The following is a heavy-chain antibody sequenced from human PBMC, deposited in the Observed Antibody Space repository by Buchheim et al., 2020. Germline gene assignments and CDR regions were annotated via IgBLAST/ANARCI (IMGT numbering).Heavy chain of an antibody. CDR2: ISGSGGST. CDR3: AKDLGGFTASYYYYGMDV. CDR1: GFTFSSYA. Sequence: EVQLLESGGGLVQPGGSLRLSCAASGFTFSSYAMSWVRQAPGKGLEWVSAISGSGGSTYYADSVKGRFTISRDNSKNMLYLQMNSLRAEDTAVYYCAKDLGGFTASYYYYGMDVWGQGTT. D-gene: IGHD3-3*01. V-gene: IGHV3-23*01. J-gene: IGHJ6*02.